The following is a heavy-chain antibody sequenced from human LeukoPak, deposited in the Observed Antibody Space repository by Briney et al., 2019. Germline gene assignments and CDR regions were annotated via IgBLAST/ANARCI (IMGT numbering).Heavy chain of an antibody. CDR2: INYSGST. D-gene: IGHD5-24*01. V-gene: IGHV4-59*01. Sequence: SETLSLTCTVSGGSISSYYWSWIRQPPGKGLEWIGDINYSGSTTYNPSLTSRVTISVDTSKNQFSLKLNSVTAADTAVYYCARARDGHINNWFDPWGQGTLVIVSS. CDR1: GGSISSYY. CDR3: ARARDGHINNWFDP. J-gene: IGHJ5*02.